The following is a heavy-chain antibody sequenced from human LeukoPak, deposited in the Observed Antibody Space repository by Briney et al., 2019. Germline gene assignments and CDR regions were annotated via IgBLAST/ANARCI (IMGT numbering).Heavy chain of an antibody. V-gene: IGHV1-24*01. D-gene: IGHD6-13*01. CDR2: FDPEDGET. Sequence: ASVKVSCKASGGTFSSYAISWVRQAPGKGLEWMGGFDPEDGETIYAQKFQGRVTMTEDTSTDTAYMELSSLRSEDTAVYYCATAPPYSSSWPADYWGQGTLVTVSS. CDR3: ATAPPYSSSWPADY. J-gene: IGHJ4*02. CDR1: GGTFSSYA.